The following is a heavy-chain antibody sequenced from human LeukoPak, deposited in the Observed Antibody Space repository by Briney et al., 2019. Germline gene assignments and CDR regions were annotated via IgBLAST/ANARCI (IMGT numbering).Heavy chain of an antibody. D-gene: IGHD6-19*01. Sequence: GASVKVSCKASGGTFSSYAISWGRQPPGQGLEWMGGIIPIFGTANYAQKFQGRVTITADESTSTAYMELSSLRSEDTAVYYWASIAVAGRVHLGFDYWGQGTLVTVSS. V-gene: IGHV1-69*13. J-gene: IGHJ4*02. CDR2: IIPIFGTA. CDR3: ASIAVAGRVHLGFDY. CDR1: GGTFSSYA.